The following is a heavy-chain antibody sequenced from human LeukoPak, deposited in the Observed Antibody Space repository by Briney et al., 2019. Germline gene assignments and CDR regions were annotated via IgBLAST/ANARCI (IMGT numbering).Heavy chain of an antibody. CDR2: IYYSGST. CDR1: GGSISSYY. CDR3: ARASVDYGGNSGGQYYYYYMDV. Sequence: PSETLSLTCTVSGGSISSYYWSWIRQPPGKGLEWIGYIYYSGSTNYNPSLKSRVTISVDTSKNQFSLKLSSVTAADTAVYYCARASVDYGGNSGGQYYYYYMDVWGKGTTVTVSS. D-gene: IGHD4-23*01. J-gene: IGHJ6*03. V-gene: IGHV4-59*08.